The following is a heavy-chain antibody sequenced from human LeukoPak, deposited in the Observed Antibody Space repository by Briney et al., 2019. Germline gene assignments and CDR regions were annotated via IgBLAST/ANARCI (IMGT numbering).Heavy chain of an antibody. CDR3: AREGLDYSDSSGYALH. J-gene: IGHJ4*02. CDR1: GFTFSDYS. Sequence: GGSLRLSCAASGFTFSDYSMSWVRQAPGKGLEWVALISHDGSNKHYAESVKGRFTISRDNSKNTLYLQMNSLRAEDTAMYYCAREGLDYSDSSGYALHWGQGTLVTVSS. V-gene: IGHV3-30*03. D-gene: IGHD3-22*01. CDR2: ISHDGSNK.